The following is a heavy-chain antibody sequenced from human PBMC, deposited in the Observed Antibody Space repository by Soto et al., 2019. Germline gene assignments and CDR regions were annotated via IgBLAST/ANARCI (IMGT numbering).Heavy chain of an antibody. V-gene: IGHV3-23*01. CDR1: GLTFSTNA. Sequence: EVQLLESGGGLVQPGGSLRLSCAASGLTFSTNAMSWVRQAPGKGLEWVSAILGSSTCTWYADSVKGRFTISRDNSENTLYLQMNSLRADDTAVYYCAKESCSGRVCYYDYFDYWGQGALVTVSS. D-gene: IGHD2-8*02. CDR2: ILGSSTCT. CDR3: AKESCSGRVCYYDYFDY. J-gene: IGHJ4*02.